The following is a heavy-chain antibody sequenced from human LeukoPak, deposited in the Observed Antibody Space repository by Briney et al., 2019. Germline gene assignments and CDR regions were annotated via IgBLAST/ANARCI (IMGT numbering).Heavy chain of an antibody. Sequence: PSDTVSLTCSVSGGSIIGYYWSWIRQPPGKGLEWIASIYYSGSTNYNPSLKSRVTVPLDTSKNQFSLKLSSVTAADTAVYYCARHRGSNLNRSFDFWGQGTLVTVSS. J-gene: IGHJ4*02. CDR1: GGSIIGYY. V-gene: IGHV4-59*08. CDR2: IYYSGST. D-gene: IGHD1-14*01. CDR3: ARHRGSNLNRSFDF.